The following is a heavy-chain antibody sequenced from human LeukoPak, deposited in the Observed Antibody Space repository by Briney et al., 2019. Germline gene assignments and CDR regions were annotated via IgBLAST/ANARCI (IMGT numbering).Heavy chain of an antibody. CDR3: ARAMRAYDSSGLDY. J-gene: IGHJ4*02. CDR2: IWYDGSNK. Sequence: GGSLRLSCAASGFTFSSYGMHWVRQAPGKGLEWVAVIWYDGSNKHYADSVKGRFTISRDNSKNTLYLQMNSLRAEDTAVYYCARAMRAYDSSGLDYWGQGTLVTVSS. D-gene: IGHD3-22*01. V-gene: IGHV3-33*01. CDR1: GFTFSSYG.